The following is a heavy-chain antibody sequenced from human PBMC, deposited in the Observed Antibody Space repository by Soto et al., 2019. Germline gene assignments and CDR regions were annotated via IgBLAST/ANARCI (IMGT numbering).Heavy chain of an antibody. CDR1: GGSISSYY. V-gene: IGHV4-59*01. CDR2: IYYSGST. CDR3: ARRTKTYQLYDAFDI. J-gene: IGHJ3*02. D-gene: IGHD2-2*01. Sequence: SETLSLTCTVSGGSISSYYWSWIRQPPGKGLEWIGYIYYSGSTNYNPSLKSRVTISVDTSKNQFSLKLSSVTAADTAVYYCARRTKTYQLYDAFDIWGQGTMVTVSS.